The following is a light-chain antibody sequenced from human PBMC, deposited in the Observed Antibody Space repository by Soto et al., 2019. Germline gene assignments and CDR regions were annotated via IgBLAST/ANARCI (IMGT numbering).Light chain of an antibody. V-gene: IGLV8-61*01. CDR2: NTN. CDR1: SDSVSTNYY. J-gene: IGLJ3*02. CDR3: VLYMGGGIWV. Sequence: QAVVTQEPSFSVSPGGTVTLTCGLSSDSVSTNYYPNWYQQTPGQAPRTLIYNTNTRSSGVPDRFSGSILGNKAALTITGAQADDESDYYCVLYMGGGIWVFGGGTKLTVL.